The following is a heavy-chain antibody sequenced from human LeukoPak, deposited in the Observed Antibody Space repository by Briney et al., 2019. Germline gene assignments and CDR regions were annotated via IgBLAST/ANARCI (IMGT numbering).Heavy chain of an antibody. CDR1: GHTFTSYG. CDR2: INPSGGST. V-gene: IGHV1-46*01. Sequence: ASVKASCKATGHTFTSYGISWVRQAPGQGLEWMGIINPSGGSTSYAQKFQGRVTMTRDTSTSTVYMELSSLRSEDTAVYYCARDRRDGYKSLGFDYWGQGSLVTVSS. CDR3: ARDRRDGYKSLGFDY. J-gene: IGHJ4*02. D-gene: IGHD5-24*01.